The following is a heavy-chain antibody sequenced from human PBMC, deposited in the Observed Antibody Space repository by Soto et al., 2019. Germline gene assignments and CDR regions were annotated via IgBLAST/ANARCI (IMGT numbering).Heavy chain of an antibody. CDR3: ARHVPYCSDTSHCAYGMDV. CDR2: IYYSGST. Sequence: TSETLSLTCTVSGGSISSTGYYWGWIRQPPGKGLEWIGRIYYSGSTSYNPSLQSRVTISVDTSKNQFSLKLSSVTAADTAVYYCARHVPYCSDTSHCAYGMDVWGQGTTVTVSS. J-gene: IGHJ6*02. V-gene: IGHV4-39*07. D-gene: IGHD2-2*01. CDR1: GGSISSTGYY.